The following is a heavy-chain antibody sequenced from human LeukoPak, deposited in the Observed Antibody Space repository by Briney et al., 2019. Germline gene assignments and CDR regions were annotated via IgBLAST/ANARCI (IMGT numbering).Heavy chain of an antibody. Sequence: GRSLRLSCAASGFTFSSYAMHWVRQAPGKGLEWVAVISYDGSNKYYADSVKGRFTISRDNSKNTLYLQMNSLRAEDTAVYYCAGDKGHVDTAMDAFDYWGQGTLVTVSS. CDR1: GFTFSSYA. V-gene: IGHV3-30*04. CDR3: AGDKGHVDTAMDAFDY. D-gene: IGHD5-18*01. CDR2: ISYDGSNK. J-gene: IGHJ4*02.